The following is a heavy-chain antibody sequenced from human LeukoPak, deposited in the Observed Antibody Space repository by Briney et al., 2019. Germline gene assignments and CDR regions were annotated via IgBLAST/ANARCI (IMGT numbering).Heavy chain of an antibody. D-gene: IGHD4-17*01. Sequence: SETLSLTCSGSNYSISNSLYWGWLRQPPGKGLEWIGSIYRSGSTFYNPSLKSRVTISLDTSKNQFSLKLSSVTAADTAVYFCVRGTYGYYMDVWGKGTTVTVSS. CDR3: VRGTYGYYMDV. CDR1: NYSISNSLY. V-gene: IGHV4-38-2*02. CDR2: IYRSGST. J-gene: IGHJ6*03.